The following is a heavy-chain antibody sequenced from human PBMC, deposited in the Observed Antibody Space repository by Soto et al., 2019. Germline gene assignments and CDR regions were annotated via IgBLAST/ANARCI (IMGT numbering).Heavy chain of an antibody. CDR1: GGSISSGDYY. Sequence: PSETLSLTCTVSGGSISSGDYYWSWIRQPPGKGLEWIGYIYYSGSTYYNPSLKSRVTISVDTSKNQFSLRLSSVTAADTAVYYCARLGEGSYYYDSSGYYDHRLAFDIWGQGTMVTVSS. V-gene: IGHV4-30-4*01. CDR2: IYYSGST. D-gene: IGHD3-22*01. J-gene: IGHJ3*02. CDR3: ARLGEGSYYYDSSGYYDHRLAFDI.